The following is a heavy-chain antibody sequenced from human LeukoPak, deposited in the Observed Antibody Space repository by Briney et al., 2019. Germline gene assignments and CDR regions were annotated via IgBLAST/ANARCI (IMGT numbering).Heavy chain of an antibody. Sequence: SVKVSCKASGGTFRNYAINWVRQAPGKGLEWMGGIIPIFGTANYAQKFQGRVTITADKSTSTVYMELNSLKSEDTAVYYCARGWDYDSGGRPTAYVYWGQGTLVTVSS. CDR2: IIPIFGTA. V-gene: IGHV1-69*06. CDR1: GGTFRNYA. D-gene: IGHD3-22*01. J-gene: IGHJ4*02. CDR3: ARGWDYDSGGRPTAYVY.